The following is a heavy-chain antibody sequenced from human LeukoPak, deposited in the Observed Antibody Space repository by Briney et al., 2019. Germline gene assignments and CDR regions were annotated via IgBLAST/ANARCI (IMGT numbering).Heavy chain of an antibody. Sequence: ASVKVSCKASVYTFTRYDINWVRQATGPGLEWMGWMNPNSGNTGYAQKFQGRVTMTRNTSISTTYMELSSLRSEDTAVYYCARIKRGYSYGNFDYWGQGTLVTVSS. V-gene: IGHV1-8*01. CDR1: VYTFTRYD. CDR3: ARIKRGYSYGNFDY. CDR2: MNPNSGNT. D-gene: IGHD5-18*01. J-gene: IGHJ4*02.